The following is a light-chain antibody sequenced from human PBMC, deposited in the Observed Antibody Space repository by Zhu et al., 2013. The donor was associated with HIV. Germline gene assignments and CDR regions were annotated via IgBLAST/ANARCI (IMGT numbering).Light chain of an antibody. CDR3: QQSYSALT. CDR2: AAS. CDR1: QSISSY. J-gene: IGKJ4*01. Sequence: DIQMTQSPSSLSASVGDRVTITCRASQSISSYLNWYRQKPGKAPNLLIYAASTLQSGVPSRFSGSGSGTDFTLTITSLQPEDFATYYCQQSYSALTFGGGTKVQI. V-gene: IGKV1-39*01.